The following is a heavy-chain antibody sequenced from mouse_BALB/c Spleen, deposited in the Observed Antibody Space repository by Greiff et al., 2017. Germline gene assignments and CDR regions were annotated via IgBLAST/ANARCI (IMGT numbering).Heavy chain of an antibody. Sequence: EVKVVESGGGLVQPGGSRKLSCAASGFTFSSFGMHWVRQAPEKGLEWVAYISSGSSTIYYADTVKGRFTISRDNPKNTLFLQMTSLRSEDTAMYYCARRSYGSSYGFAYWGQGTLVTVSA. V-gene: IGHV5-17*02. J-gene: IGHJ3*01. CDR3: ARRSYGSSYGFAY. D-gene: IGHD1-1*01. CDR1: GFTFSSFG. CDR2: ISSGSSTI.